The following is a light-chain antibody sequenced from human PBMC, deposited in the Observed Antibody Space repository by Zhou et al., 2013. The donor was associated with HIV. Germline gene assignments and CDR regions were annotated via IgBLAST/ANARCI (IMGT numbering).Light chain of an antibody. V-gene: IGKV1-39*01. CDR2: GAS. CDR3: QQTYSGPQFT. Sequence: IQMTQSPSYVSASVGDRITITCRASHTIGDYLNWYQQKAGTAPKLLIYGASYLQRGIPSRFSGSGSGTSFTLTISSLQRDDFATYFCQQTYSGPQFTFGQGTKVEMK. CDR1: HTIGDY. J-gene: IGKJ2*01.